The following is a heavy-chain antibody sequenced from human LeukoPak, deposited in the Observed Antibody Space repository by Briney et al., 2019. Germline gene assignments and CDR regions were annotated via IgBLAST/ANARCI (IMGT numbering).Heavy chain of an antibody. V-gene: IGHV4-4*07. Sequence: SETLSLTCTVSGGSISSYYWSWIRQPAGKGLEWIGRIYTSGSTNYNPSLKSRVTMSVDTSKNQFSLKLSSVTAADTAVYYCARGSGKSPADAFDIWGQGTMVTVSS. CDR3: ARGSGKSPADAFDI. J-gene: IGHJ3*02. CDR1: GGSISSYY. CDR2: IYTSGST.